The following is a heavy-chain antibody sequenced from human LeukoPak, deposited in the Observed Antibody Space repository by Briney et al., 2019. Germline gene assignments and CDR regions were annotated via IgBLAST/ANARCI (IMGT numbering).Heavy chain of an antibody. J-gene: IGHJ4*02. CDR1: GYTFTGYY. Sequence: ASVKVSCKASGYTFTGYYMHWMQQAPGQGHEGMGWINPNSGGTNYAQKFQGRVTMTRDTSISTAYMELSRLRSDDTAVYYCAREWGIAARRVDYWGQGTLVTVSS. D-gene: IGHD6-6*01. CDR3: AREWGIAARRVDY. CDR2: INPNSGGT. V-gene: IGHV1-2*02.